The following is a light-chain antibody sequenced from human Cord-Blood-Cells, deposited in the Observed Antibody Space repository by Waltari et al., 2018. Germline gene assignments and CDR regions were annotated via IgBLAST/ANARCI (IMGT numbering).Light chain of an antibody. J-gene: IGLJ2*01. CDR3: QSADSSGFVV. Sequence: SYELTQPPPVSVYPGQTARITCSGDALPKQYAYWYQQKPGQAPVLVIYKDSERPSGIPERFSGSSSGTTVTLTISGVQAEDEADYYCQSADSSGFVVFGGRTKLTVL. CDR2: KDS. V-gene: IGLV3-25*03. CDR1: ALPKQY.